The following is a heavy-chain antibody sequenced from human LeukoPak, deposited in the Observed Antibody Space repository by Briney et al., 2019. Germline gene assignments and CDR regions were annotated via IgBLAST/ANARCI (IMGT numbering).Heavy chain of an antibody. Sequence: QSGGSLRLSCAASGFIFSSYAMDWVRQAPGKGLESIASISKSADSSYYIDSVKGRFTISRDNAKNMLYLQLNSLRAEDTAIYRCARVLGSPPEGYWCGLDVWGKGTTVTVSS. CDR1: GFIFSSYA. CDR3: ARVLGSPPEGYWCGLDV. V-gene: IGHV3-23*01. CDR2: ISKSADSS. J-gene: IGHJ6*04. D-gene: IGHD2-8*02.